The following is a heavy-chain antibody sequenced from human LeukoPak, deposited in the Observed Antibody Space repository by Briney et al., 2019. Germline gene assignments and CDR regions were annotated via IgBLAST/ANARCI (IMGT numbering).Heavy chain of an antibody. Sequence: GGSLRLSCAASGIALTDYYVSWIRQAPGKGLEWVSYISSSGNSRYYADSVKGRFTISWDNAKYSLYLQMNSLRAEDTAVYYCARGRTVAGTFDYWGQGTLVTVSS. CDR1: GIALTDYY. J-gene: IGHJ4*02. V-gene: IGHV3-11*01. CDR3: ARGRTVAGTFDY. CDR2: ISSSGNSR. D-gene: IGHD6-19*01.